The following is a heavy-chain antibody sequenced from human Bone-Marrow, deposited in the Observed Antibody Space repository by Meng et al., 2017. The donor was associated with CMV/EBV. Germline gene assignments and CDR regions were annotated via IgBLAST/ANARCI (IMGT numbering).Heavy chain of an antibody. Sequence: ETLSLTCTVSGGSISSYYWSWVRQAPGKGLEWVGRSKSESDGGTIDYAASVKGRFTISRDDSKNTLYLQMNSLKTEDTAIYYCSALGTSSSPYYYYDVDFWGQGTTVTVSS. J-gene: IGHJ6*02. CDR1: GGSISSYY. CDR2: SKSESDGGTI. CDR3: SALGTSSSPYYYYDVDF. V-gene: IGHV3-15*01. D-gene: IGHD6-13*01.